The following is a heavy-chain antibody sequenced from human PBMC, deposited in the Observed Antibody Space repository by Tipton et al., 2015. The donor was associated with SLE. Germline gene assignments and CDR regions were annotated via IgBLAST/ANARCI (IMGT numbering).Heavy chain of an antibody. V-gene: IGHV4-61*01. J-gene: IGHJ3*02. D-gene: IGHD3-22*01. CDR3: AREVDYYDSSGYYYDAFDI. CDR2: IYYSGRT. Sequence: TLSLTCTVSGGSISSSSYYWSWIRQPPGKGLEWIGYIYYSGRTNYNPSLKSRVTISVDTSKNQFSLKLSSVTAADTAVYYCAREVDYYDSSGYYYDAFDIWGQGTMVTVSS. CDR1: GGSISSSSYY.